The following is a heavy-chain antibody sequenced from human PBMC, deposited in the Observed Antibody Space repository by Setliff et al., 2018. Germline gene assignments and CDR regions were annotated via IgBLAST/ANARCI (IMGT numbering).Heavy chain of an antibody. CDR3: ARHKVYYDSSGYYYPNAFDI. D-gene: IGHD3-22*01. CDR2: INPGDSDT. CDR1: GYSFTTYW. J-gene: IGHJ3*02. Sequence: GESLKISCQGSGYSFTTYWIGWVRQIPGKGLEWMGIINPGDSDTRYSPSFQGQVIISADNSRSTAHLQWSSLKASDTAMYYCARHKVYYDSSGYYYPNAFDIWGQGTMVTVSS. V-gene: IGHV5-51*01.